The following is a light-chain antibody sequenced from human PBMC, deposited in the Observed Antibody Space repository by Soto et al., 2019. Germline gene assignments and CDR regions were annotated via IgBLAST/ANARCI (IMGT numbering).Light chain of an antibody. J-gene: IGLJ3*02. Sequence: QSALTQPPSASGSPGQSVTISCTGTSSDIGGYNFVSWYQQHPGKAPKLIIYEANKRPSGVPDRFSGSKSGNTASLTVSGLQADDEGDYYCSSYAGTNNLGVFGGGTKLTVL. CDR1: SSDIGGYNF. CDR3: SSYAGTNNLGV. V-gene: IGLV2-8*01. CDR2: EAN.